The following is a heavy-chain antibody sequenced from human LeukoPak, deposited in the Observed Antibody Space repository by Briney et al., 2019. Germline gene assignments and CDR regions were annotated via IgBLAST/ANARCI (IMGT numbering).Heavy chain of an antibody. V-gene: IGHV3-21*01. CDR1: GFSFSSSS. CDR3: ARDTSGSQVITYPDY. CDR2: IDSRSSYI. J-gene: IGHJ4*02. D-gene: IGHD3-10*01. Sequence: PGGSLRLSCAASGFSFSSSSMSWVRQAPGKGLEWVSYIDSRSSYIFYADSVQGRFTLSRDNAKNSLILQMNSLRAEDTAVYYCARDTSGSQVITYPDYWGQGILVTVAS.